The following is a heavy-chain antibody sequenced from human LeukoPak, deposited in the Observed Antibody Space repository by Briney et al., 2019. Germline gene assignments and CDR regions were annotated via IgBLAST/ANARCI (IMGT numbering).Heavy chain of an antibody. CDR2: IIPIFGTA. V-gene: IGHV1-69*13. D-gene: IGHD6-19*01. CDR3: ARDRRIAVTEGYFQH. CDR1: GGTFSSYA. Sequence: SVKVSCKASGGTFSSYAISWVRQAPGQGLEWMGGIIPIFGTANYAQKFQGRVTITADESTSTAYMELSSLRSEDTAVYYCARDRRIAVTEGYFQHWGQGTLITVSS. J-gene: IGHJ1*01.